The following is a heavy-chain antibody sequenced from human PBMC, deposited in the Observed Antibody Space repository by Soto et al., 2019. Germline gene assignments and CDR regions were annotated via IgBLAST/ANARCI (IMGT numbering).Heavy chain of an antibody. J-gene: IGHJ4*02. CDR1: GFTFTTYI. D-gene: IGHD3-16*01. CDR3: ATNARGIGEFDS. V-gene: IGHV3-21*01. CDR2: ISSGSSYI. Sequence: GGSLRLSCAASGFTFTTYIMSWVRQAPGKGLEWVSSISSGSSYIYYADSVKGRFTISRDNAKNSLYLQMNSLRAEDTAVYYCATNARGIGEFDSWGQGTLVTVSS.